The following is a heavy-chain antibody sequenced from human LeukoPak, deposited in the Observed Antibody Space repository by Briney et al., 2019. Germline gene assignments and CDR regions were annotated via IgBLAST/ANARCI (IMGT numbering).Heavy chain of an antibody. V-gene: IGHV1-69*05. D-gene: IGHD5-24*01. CDR3: AKAMAATPYFDY. Sequence: ASVKVSCKASGGTFSSYAISWVRQAPGQGLEWMGRIIPIFGTANYAQKFQGRVTITTDESTSTAYMELSSLRSEDTAVYYCAKAMAATPYFDYWGQGTLVTVSS. CDR1: GGTFSSYA. CDR2: IIPIFGTA. J-gene: IGHJ4*02.